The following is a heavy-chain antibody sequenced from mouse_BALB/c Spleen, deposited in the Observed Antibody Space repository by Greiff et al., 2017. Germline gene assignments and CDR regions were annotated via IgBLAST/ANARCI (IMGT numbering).Heavy chain of an antibody. D-gene: IGHD4-1*01. CDR1: GYAFSSYW. CDR2: IYPGDGDT. J-gene: IGHJ4*01. V-gene: IGHV1-80*01. Sequence: QVQLKQSGAELVRPGSSVKISCKASGYAFSSYWMNWVKQRPGQGLEWIGQIYPGDGDTNYNGKFKGKATLTADKSSSTAYMQLSSLTSEDSAVYFCARPGSYYAMDYWGQGTSVTVSS. CDR3: ARPGSYYAMDY.